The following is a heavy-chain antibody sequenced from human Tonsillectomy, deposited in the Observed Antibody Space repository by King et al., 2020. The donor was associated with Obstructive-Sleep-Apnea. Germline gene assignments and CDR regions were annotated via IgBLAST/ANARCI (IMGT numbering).Heavy chain of an antibody. V-gene: IGHV3-11*06. D-gene: IGHD6-13*01. CDR1: GFTFSDYY. J-gene: IGHJ4*02. Sequence: VQLVESGGGLVKPGGSLRLSCAASGFTFSDYYMSWIRQAPGKGLEWVSYISSSSSYTNYADSVKGRFTISRDNAKNSLYLQMNSLRPEDTAVYYCARVPGYSRSWEYYFDYWGQGTLVTVSS. CDR2: ISSSSSYT. CDR3: ARVPGYSRSWEYYFDY.